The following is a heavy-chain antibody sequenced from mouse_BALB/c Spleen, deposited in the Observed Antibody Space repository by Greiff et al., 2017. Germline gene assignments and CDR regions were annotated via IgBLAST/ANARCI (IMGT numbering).Heavy chain of an antibody. Sequence: VLLQQSGAELVRPGTSVKISCTASGYTFTNYWLGWVKQRPGHGLEWIGDIYPGGGYTNYNEKFKGKATLTADTSSSTAYMQLSSLTSEDSAVFFCAREREEDYWGQGTSVTVSS. CDR2: IYPGGGYT. J-gene: IGHJ4*01. CDR1: GYTFTNYW. CDR3: AREREEDY. V-gene: IGHV1-63*02.